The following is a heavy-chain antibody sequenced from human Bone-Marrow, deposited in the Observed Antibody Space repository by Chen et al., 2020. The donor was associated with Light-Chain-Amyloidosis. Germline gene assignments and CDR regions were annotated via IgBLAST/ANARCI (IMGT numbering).Heavy chain of an antibody. D-gene: IGHD6-6*01. CDR1: GFTFSSYE. CDR3: ARSCGAQLVHGAFDI. CDR2: ISSSGSTI. V-gene: IGHV3-48*03. Sequence: LLESGGGLVQPGGSLRLSCAASGFTFSSYEMNWVRQAPGKGLEWVSYISSSGSTIYYADSVKGRFTISRDNAKNSLYLQMNSLRAEDTAVYYCARSCGAQLVHGAFDIWGQGTMVTVSS. J-gene: IGHJ3*02.